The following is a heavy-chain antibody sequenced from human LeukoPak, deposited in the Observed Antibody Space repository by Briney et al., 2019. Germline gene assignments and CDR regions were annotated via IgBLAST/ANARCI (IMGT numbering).Heavy chain of an antibody. J-gene: IGHJ2*01. D-gene: IGHD6-19*01. CDR3: ARSSGWPGDWYFDL. CDR2: IYSGGST. Sequence: GRFLRLSCAASGFTFDDYAMHWVRQAPGKGLEWVSVIYSGGSTYYADSVKGRFTISRDNSKNTLYLQMNSLRAEDTAVYYCARSSGWPGDWYFDLWGRGTLVTVSS. CDR1: GFTFDDYA. V-gene: IGHV3-66*01.